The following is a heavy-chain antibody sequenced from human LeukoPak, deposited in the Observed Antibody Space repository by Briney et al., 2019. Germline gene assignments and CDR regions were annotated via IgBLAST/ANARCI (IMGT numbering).Heavy chain of an antibody. CDR3: TRGTTDIVADVSDAFDI. Sequence: GGSLRLSCAASGFTFTAFAMLWVRQAPGKGLEWVAAISYDARNKYYAVSVRGRFTISRDNSRNTLFLQLNSLKVEDTAVYFCTRGTTDIVADVSDAFDIWGQGSVVTVSS. CDR1: GFTFTAFA. V-gene: IGHV3-30*04. J-gene: IGHJ3*02. D-gene: IGHD5-12*01. CDR2: ISYDARNK.